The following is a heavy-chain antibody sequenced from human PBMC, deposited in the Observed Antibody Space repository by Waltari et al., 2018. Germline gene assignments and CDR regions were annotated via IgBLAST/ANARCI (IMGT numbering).Heavy chain of an antibody. CDR3: ARSSSYYYYGMDV. CDR2: IYYRGST. Sequence: QVQLQESGPGLVKPSETLSLTCTVSGGSISSYYWSWIRQPPGKGLEWIGYIYYRGSTNYNPSLKSRVTISVDTSKNQFSLKLSSVTAADTAVYYCARSSSYYYYGMDVWGQGTTVTVSS. V-gene: IGHV4-59*01. D-gene: IGHD6-13*01. CDR1: GGSISSYY. J-gene: IGHJ6*02.